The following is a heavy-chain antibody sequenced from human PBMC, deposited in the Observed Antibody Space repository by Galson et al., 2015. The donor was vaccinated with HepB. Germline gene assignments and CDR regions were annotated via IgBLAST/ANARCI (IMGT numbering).Heavy chain of an antibody. J-gene: IGHJ6*02. D-gene: IGHD2-15*01. CDR2: ISYDGPNK. Sequence: SLRLSCAASGFTFSSYAMHWVRQAPGKGLEWVAVISYDGPNKYYADSVKGRFTISRDNSKNTLYLQMSSLRAEDTAVYYCARDLVEGSCGGGSCYWARPPNYYYGMDVWGQGTAVTVSS. CDR3: ARDLVEGSCGGGSCYWARPPNYYYGMDV. V-gene: IGHV3-30-3*01. CDR1: GFTFSSYA.